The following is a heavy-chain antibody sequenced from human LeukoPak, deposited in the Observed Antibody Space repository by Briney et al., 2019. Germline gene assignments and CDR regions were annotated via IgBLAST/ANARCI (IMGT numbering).Heavy chain of an antibody. Sequence: GGSLRLSCAASGFTFSDYSIAWVRQSPGRGLGWCSVISGSGGSTVYADSVKGRFTISRDNSEKTLYLKMNSLRAEATAVYHCARERDRGTAVADHFDHWGQGTLVTVSS. J-gene: IGHJ4*02. CDR2: ISGSGGST. D-gene: IGHD6-19*01. CDR3: ARERDRGTAVADHFDH. CDR1: GFTFSDYS. V-gene: IGHV3-23*01.